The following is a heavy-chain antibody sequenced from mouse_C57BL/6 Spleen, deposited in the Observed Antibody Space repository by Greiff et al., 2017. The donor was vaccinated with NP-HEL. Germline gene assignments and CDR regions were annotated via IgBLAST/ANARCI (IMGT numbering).Heavy chain of an antibody. D-gene: IGHD4-1*01. CDR3: ATSWDGGYSCDY. Sequence: VQLQQSGAELVKPGASVKISCKASGYAFSSYWMNWVKQRPGKGLEWIGQIYPGDGDTNYNGKFKGKATLTADKSSSTAYMQLSSLTSEDSAVYYCATSWDGGYSCDYWGQGTTLTVSS. J-gene: IGHJ2*01. V-gene: IGHV1-80*01. CDR1: GYAFSSYW. CDR2: IYPGDGDT.